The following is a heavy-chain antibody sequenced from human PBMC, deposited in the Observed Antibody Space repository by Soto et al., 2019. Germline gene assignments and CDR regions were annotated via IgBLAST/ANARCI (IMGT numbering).Heavy chain of an antibody. CDR3: ARHRGEGDIVVVPAFQYYRMDV. CDR2: IYYSGST. D-gene: IGHD2-2*01. V-gene: IGHV4-39*01. J-gene: IGHJ6*02. CDR1: GGSISSSSYY. Sequence: SETLSLTCTVSGGSISSSSYYWGWIRQPPGKGLEWIGSIYYSGSTYYNPSLKSRVTISVDTSKNQFSLKLSSVTAADTAVYYCARHRGEGDIVVVPAFQYYRMDVWGQGTTVTVSS.